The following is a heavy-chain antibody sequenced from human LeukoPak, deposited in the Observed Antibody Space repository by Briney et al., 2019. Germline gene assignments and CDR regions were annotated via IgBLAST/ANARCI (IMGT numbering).Heavy chain of an antibody. D-gene: IGHD1-1*01. CDR2: ISASGGNT. J-gene: IGHJ4*02. CDR3: AISTNWRTIDF. V-gene: IGHV3-23*01. Sequence: GGSLRLSCAASGFTFSTYAMSWVRQAPGKGLEWVSAISASGGNTYYADSVKGRFTISRDNSKNMLYVQMNSLRAEDTAVYYCAISTNWRTIDFWGPGTLVTVSS. CDR1: GFTFSTYA.